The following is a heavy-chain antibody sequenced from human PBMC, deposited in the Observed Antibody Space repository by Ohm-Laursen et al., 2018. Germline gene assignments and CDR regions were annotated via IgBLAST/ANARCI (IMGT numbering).Heavy chain of an antibody. CDR3: AREAGFITGTPELFDY. Sequence: SSVKVSCKASGGTFSSYAISWVRQAPGQGLEWMGGIIPIFGTANYAQKFQGRVTITADKSTSTAYMEPSSLRSEDTAVYYCAREAGFITGTPELFDYWGQGTLVTVSS. J-gene: IGHJ4*02. CDR2: IIPIFGTA. D-gene: IGHD1/OR15-1a*01. V-gene: IGHV1-69*06. CDR1: GGTFSSYA.